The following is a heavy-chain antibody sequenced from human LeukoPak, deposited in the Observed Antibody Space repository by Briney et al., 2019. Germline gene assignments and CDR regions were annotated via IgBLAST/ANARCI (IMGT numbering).Heavy chain of an antibody. V-gene: IGHV3-21*01. CDR1: GFTFSDYW. J-gene: IGHJ4*02. Sequence: GGSLRLSCAASGFTFSDYWMHWVRDTPGKGLMWVSSISSSSSYIYYADSVKDRFTISRDNSRDTLYLQINSLRVEDTAVYYCAKEGNYYFDCWGQGTLVTVSS. CDR2: ISSSSSYI. CDR3: AKEGNYYFDC.